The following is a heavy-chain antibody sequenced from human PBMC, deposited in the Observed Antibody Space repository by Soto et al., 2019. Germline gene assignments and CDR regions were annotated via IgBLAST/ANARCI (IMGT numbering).Heavy chain of an antibody. J-gene: IGHJ5*02. CDR3: ASPDSGPHAGS. V-gene: IGHV3-21*01. Sequence: PXGSLRLSCAASGFTFSSYSMNWVRQAPGKGLDWVSSISSSSSYIYYADSVKGRFTISRDNAKNSLYLQMNSLRAEDTAVYYCASPDSGPHAGSWGQGTLVTVSS. CDR1: GFTFSSYS. D-gene: IGHD6-19*01. CDR2: ISSSSSYI.